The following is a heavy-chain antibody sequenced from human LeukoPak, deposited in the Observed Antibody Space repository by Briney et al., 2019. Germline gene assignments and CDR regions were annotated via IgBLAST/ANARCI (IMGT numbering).Heavy chain of an antibody. CDR1: GGSISSSSYY. CDR2: IYYSGST. V-gene: IGHV4-61*01. CDR3: ARGPDFDY. J-gene: IGHJ4*02. Sequence: SETLSLTCTVSGGSISSSSYYWSWIRQPPGKGLEWIGYIYYSGSTNYNPSLKSRVTISVDTSKNQFSLKLSSVTAADTAVYYCARGPDFDYWGQGTLVTVSS.